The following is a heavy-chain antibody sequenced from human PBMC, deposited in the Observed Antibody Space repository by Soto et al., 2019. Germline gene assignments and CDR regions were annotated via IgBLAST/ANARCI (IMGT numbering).Heavy chain of an antibody. V-gene: IGHV3-23*01. D-gene: IGHD3-22*01. CDR1: EFTFSSYA. J-gene: IGHJ4*02. CDR2: ISGSGGST. Sequence: EVQLLESGGGLVQPGGSLRLSCAASEFTFSSYAMSWVRQAPGKGLEWVSAISGSGGSTYYADSVKGRFTISRDNSKNTLYLQMNSLRAEDTAVYYCAKVKTSSGYYTYWGQGTLVTVSS. CDR3: AKVKTSSGYYTY.